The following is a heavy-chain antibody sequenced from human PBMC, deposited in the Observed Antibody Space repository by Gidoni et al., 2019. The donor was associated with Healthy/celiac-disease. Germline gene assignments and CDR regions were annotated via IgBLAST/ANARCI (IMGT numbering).Heavy chain of an antibody. J-gene: IGHJ4*02. D-gene: IGHD3-10*01. CDR3: ARVKGYYGSGSYYVGY. V-gene: IGHV1-8*01. CDR2: MNPNSGNT. Sequence: QVQLVQSGAEVKKPGASVKVSCKASGYTFTSYDINWVRQATGQGLEWMGWMNPNSGNTGYAQKFQGRVTMTMNTSISTAYMELSSLRSEDTAVYYCARVKGYYGSGSYYVGYWSQGTLVTVSS. CDR1: GYTFTSYD.